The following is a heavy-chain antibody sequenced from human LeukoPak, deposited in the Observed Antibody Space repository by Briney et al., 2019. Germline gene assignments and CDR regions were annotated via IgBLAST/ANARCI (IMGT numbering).Heavy chain of an antibody. Sequence: PGGSLRLSCAASGFTFSSYSMNWVRQAPGKGLEWVSSISSSSSYIYYADSVKGRFTISRDNAKNSLYLQMNSLRAEDTAVYCCARDSSGYAGYFQHWGQGTLVTVSS. CDR2: ISSSSSYI. D-gene: IGHD5-12*01. CDR3: ARDSSGYAGYFQH. J-gene: IGHJ1*01. CDR1: GFTFSSYS. V-gene: IGHV3-21*01.